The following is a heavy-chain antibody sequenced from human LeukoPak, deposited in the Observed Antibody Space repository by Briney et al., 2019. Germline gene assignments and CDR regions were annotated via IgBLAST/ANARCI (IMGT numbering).Heavy chain of an antibody. J-gene: IGHJ4*02. CDR2: IIPILGIA. CDR1: GGTFSSYA. Sequence: SVKVSCKASGGTFSSYAISWVRQAPGQGLEWMGRIIPILGIANYAQKFQGRVTITADKTTSTAYMELSSLRSEDTAVYYCARSYYDSSGHSPFDYWGQGTLVTVSS. V-gene: IGHV1-69*04. CDR3: ARSYYDSSGHSPFDY. D-gene: IGHD3-22*01.